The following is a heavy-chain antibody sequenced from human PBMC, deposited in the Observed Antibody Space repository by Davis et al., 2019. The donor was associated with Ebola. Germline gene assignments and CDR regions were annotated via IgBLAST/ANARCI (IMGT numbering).Heavy chain of an antibody. Sequence: GESLKISCAASGFTFSSYAMSWVRQAPGKGLEWVSAISGSGGSTYYADSVKGRFTISRDNSKNTLYLQMNSLRAEDTAVYYCAKDNVQVGIVVRHAFDIWGQGTMVTVSS. D-gene: IGHD3-22*01. CDR3: AKDNVQVGIVVRHAFDI. CDR2: ISGSGGST. J-gene: IGHJ3*02. CDR1: GFTFSSYA. V-gene: IGHV3-23*01.